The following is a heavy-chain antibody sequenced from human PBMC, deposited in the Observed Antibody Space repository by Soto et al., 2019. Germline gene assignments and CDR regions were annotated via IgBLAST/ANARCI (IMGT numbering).Heavy chain of an antibody. CDR2: IYYSGST. CDR3: ARVQIPYYFDY. CDR1: GGSTSSYY. Sequence: PSETLSLTCTVSGGSTSSYYWSWIRQPPGKGLEWIGYIYYSGSTNYNPSLKSRVTISVDTSKNQFSLKLSSVTAADTAVYYCARVQIPYYFDYWGQGTLVTVSS. J-gene: IGHJ4*02. V-gene: IGHV4-59*01.